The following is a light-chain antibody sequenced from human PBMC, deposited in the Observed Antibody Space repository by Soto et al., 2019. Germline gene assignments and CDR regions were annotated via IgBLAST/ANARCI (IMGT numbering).Light chain of an antibody. J-gene: IGKJ2*01. CDR3: MQALQTPYT. V-gene: IGKV2-28*01. CDR2: LGS. CDR1: QSLLNSNGNNY. Sequence: DIVMTQSPLSLPVTPGEPAAISCTSSQSLLNSNGNNYLDWYLQKPGQPPQLLIYLGSYRSSGVPDRFSGSGSGKDFTLKISKVEAEDVGVYYCMQALQTPYTFGQGTKLEIK.